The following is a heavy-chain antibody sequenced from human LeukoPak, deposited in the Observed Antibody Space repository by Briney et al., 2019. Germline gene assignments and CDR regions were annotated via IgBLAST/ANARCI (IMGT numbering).Heavy chain of an antibody. J-gene: IGHJ5*02. V-gene: IGHV1-3*01. CDR1: GYTFTSYA. CDR2: INAGNGNT. Sequence: GASVKVFCKASGYTFTSYAMHWVRQAPGQRLEWMGWINAGNGNTKYLQKFQGRVTITGDTSARTAYMELSSLRSEDTAMYYCARYYSGYCSGGSCSWFDPWGQGTLVTVSS. CDR3: ARYYSGYCSGGSCSWFDP. D-gene: IGHD2-15*01.